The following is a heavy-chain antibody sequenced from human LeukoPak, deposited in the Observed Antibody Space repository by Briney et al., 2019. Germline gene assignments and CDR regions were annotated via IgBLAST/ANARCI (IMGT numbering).Heavy chain of an antibody. CDR3: ARDRVPSYDILTGSTFYYYGMDF. CDR2: IYSGGST. D-gene: IGHD3-9*01. V-gene: IGHV3-53*01. Sequence: GRSLRLSCAASGFTVSSNYMSWVRQAPGKGLEWVSVIYSGGSTYYADSVKGRFTISTDYSKNTLYLQMNSLRAEDTAVYYCARDRVPSYDILTGSTFYYYGMDFWGKGTPVTVSS. J-gene: IGHJ6*04. CDR1: GFTVSSNY.